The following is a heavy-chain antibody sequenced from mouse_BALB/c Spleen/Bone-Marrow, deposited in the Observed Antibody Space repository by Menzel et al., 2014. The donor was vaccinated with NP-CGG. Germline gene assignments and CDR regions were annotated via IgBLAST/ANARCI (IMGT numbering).Heavy chain of an antibody. CDR1: GYSITSGYY. J-gene: IGHJ1*01. CDR3: ARVYDYDEYFDV. V-gene: IGHV3-6*02. CDR2: ISYDGSN. Sequence: VQLQQPGPGLVKPSQSLSLTCSVTGYSITSGYYWNWIRQFPGNKLEWMGYISYDGSNNYNPSLKNRISITRDTSKNQFSLKLNSVTTGDTATYYCARVYDYDEYFDVWGAGTTVTVSS. D-gene: IGHD2-4*01.